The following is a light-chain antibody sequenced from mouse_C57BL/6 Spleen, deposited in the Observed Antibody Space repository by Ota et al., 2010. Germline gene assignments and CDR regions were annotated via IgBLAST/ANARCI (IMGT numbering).Light chain of an antibody. CDR2: GAT. CDR1: DHINNW. Sequence: DIQMTQSSSYLSVSLGGRVTITCKASDHINNWLAWYQQKPGNAPRLLISGATSLETGVPSRFSGSGSGTDFTLKISRVEAEDLGVYFCSQSTHVPRTFGGG. CDR3: SQSTHVPRT. V-gene: IGKV13-85*01. J-gene: IGKJ1*01.